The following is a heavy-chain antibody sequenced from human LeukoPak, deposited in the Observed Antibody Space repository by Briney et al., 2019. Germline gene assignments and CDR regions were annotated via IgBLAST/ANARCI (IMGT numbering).Heavy chain of an antibody. CDR1: GFTFSSYA. V-gene: IGHV3-23*01. D-gene: IGHD3-22*01. J-gene: IGHJ6*04. CDR2: ISGSGGST. CDR3: AREIGYYFDNHFSRLRGRFDV. Sequence: GGSLRLSCAASGFTFSSYAMSWVRQAPGKGLEWVSAISGSGGSTYYADSVKGRFTISRDNSKNTLYLEMNSLRAEDTAVYYCAREIGYYFDNHFSRLRGRFDVWGTGTTVIVSS.